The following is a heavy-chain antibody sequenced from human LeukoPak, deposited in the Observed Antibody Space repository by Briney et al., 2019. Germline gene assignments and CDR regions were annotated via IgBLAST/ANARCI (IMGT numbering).Heavy chain of an antibody. V-gene: IGHV4-59*01. Sequence: SETLSLACTVSGGSISSYYWSWIRQPPGKGLEWIGYIYYSGSTNYNPSLKSRVTISVDTSKNQFSLKLSSVTAADTAVYHCARDRYSSGWNNWFDPWGQGTLVTVSS. CDR3: ARDRYSSGWNNWFDP. CDR1: GGSISSYY. J-gene: IGHJ5*02. D-gene: IGHD6-19*01. CDR2: IYYSGST.